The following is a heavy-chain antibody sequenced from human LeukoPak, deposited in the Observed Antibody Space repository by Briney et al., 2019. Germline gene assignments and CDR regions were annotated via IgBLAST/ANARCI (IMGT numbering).Heavy chain of an antibody. CDR2: ISGSGGST. CDR1: GFTFSSYA. D-gene: IGHD6-19*01. CDR3: ALSLVEGRGWLFDY. J-gene: IGHJ4*02. V-gene: IGHV3-23*01. Sequence: AGGSLRLSCAAAGFTFSSYAMSGVRQAPGKGLEWVSAISGSGGSTYYADSVKGRFTISRDNSKNTLYLQMNSLRAEDTAVHYCALSLVEGRGWLFDYWGQGTLVTVSS.